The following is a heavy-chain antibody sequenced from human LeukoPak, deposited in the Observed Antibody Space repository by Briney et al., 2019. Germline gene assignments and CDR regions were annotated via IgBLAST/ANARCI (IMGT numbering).Heavy chain of an antibody. CDR2: ISAYNGDS. J-gene: IGHJ4*02. Sequence: ASVKVSCKASGYTFTNYGISWVRQAPGQGLEWMGWISAYNGDSNYAQKLQGRLTMTTDTSTNTAYMELRSLRSDDTAVYYCARGRVIAVAGGSFDYWGQGTLVTVSS. D-gene: IGHD6-19*01. CDR1: GYTFTNYG. CDR3: ARGRVIAVAGGSFDY. V-gene: IGHV1-18*01.